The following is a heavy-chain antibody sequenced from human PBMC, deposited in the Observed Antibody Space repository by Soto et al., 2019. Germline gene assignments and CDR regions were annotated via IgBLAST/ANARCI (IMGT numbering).Heavy chain of an antibody. J-gene: IGHJ4*02. CDR2: ISAYNGNT. D-gene: IGHD6-13*01. CDR1: GYTFTSYG. V-gene: IGHV1-18*01. CDR3: ARSIAAAGEFDY. Sequence: ASVKVSCKASGYTFTSYGMSWVRQAPGQGLEWMGWISAYNGNTNYAQKLQGRVTMTTDTSTSTAYMELRSLRSDDTAVYYCARSIAAAGEFDYWGQGTLVTVSS.